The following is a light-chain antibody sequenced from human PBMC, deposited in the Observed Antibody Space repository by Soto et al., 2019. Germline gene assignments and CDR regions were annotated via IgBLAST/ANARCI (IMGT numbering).Light chain of an antibody. V-gene: IGLV2-14*01. J-gene: IGLJ2*01. CDR3: SSYISSSTFVV. CDR1: SRDVGGYNY. CDR2: EVS. Sequence: QSALTQPASVSGSPGQSITISCTGTSRDVGGYNYVSWHQQHPGKAPKVIITEVSNRPSGVSNRFSGSKSGNTASLTISGLQAEDEADYYCSSYISSSTFVVVGGGTKRTVL.